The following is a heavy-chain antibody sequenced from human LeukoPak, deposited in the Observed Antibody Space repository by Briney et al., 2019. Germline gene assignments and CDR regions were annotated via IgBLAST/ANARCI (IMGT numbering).Heavy chain of an antibody. Sequence: GGSLRLSCAASGFTFSSYGMHWVRQAPGKGLEWVSSISSSSIYIYYADSVKGRFTISRDNAKNSLFLQMNSLRAEDTAVYYCARGGENYGYWFVCWGQGTLVTVSS. CDR2: ISSSSIYI. V-gene: IGHV3-21*01. CDR1: GFTFSSYG. J-gene: IGHJ4*02. D-gene: IGHD5-18*01. CDR3: ARGGENYGYWFVC.